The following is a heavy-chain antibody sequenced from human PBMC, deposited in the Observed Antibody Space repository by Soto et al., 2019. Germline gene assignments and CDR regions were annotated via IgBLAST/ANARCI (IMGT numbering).Heavy chain of an antibody. CDR3: ASSSDSSGYYPPYYGMDG. CDR2: IIPIFGTA. D-gene: IGHD3-22*01. V-gene: IGHV1-69*13. J-gene: IGHJ6*02. Sequence: SVKVSCKASGGTFSSYAISCVRQAPGQGLEWMGGIIPIFGTANYAQKFQGRVTITADESTSTAYMELSSLRSEDTAVYYCASSSDSSGYYPPYYGMDGWGQGTTVTVSS. CDR1: GGTFSSYA.